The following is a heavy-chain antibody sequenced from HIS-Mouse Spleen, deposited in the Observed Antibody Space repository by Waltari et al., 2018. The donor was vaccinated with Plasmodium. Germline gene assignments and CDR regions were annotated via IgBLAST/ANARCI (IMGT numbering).Heavy chain of an antibody. J-gene: IGHJ2*01. CDR1: GFTFSSYW. V-gene: IGHV3-7*01. CDR3: ASSWYWYFDL. D-gene: IGHD6-13*01. CDR2: IKQDGSGK. Sequence: EVQLVESGGGLVQPGGSLRLSCAASGFTFSSYWMSWVRQAPGKGREWGANIKQDGSGKYYVDSVKGRFTISRDNAKNSLYLQMNSLRAEDTAVYYCASSWYWYFDLWGRGTLVTVSS.